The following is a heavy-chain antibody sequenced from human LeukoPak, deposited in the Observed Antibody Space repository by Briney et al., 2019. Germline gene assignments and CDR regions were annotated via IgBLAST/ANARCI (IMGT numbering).Heavy chain of an antibody. CDR1: GDSISSGDYY. D-gene: IGHD3-10*01. Sequence: SETLSLTCTVSGDSISSGDYYWSWIRQPAGKGLEWIGRLHTSGSTNYNPSLKSRVTMSVDTPKNQFSLKLSSVTAADTAVYYCARDIYYYGSGSYYFDFWGQGTLVTVSS. CDR2: LHTSGST. J-gene: IGHJ4*02. V-gene: IGHV4-61*02. CDR3: ARDIYYYGSGSYYFDF.